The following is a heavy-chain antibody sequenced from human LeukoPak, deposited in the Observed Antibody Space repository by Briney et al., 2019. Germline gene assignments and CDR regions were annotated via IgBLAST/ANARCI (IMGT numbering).Heavy chain of an antibody. CDR2: INHSGST. V-gene: IGHV4-34*01. D-gene: IGHD3-10*01. Sequence: SETLSLTCAVYGGSFSGYYWSWIRQPPGKGLEWIGEINHSGSTNYNPSLKSRVTISVDTSKNQFSLKLSSVTAADTAVYYCATSMVRGVIMHAFDIWGQGTMVTVSS. CDR3: ATSMVRGVIMHAFDI. J-gene: IGHJ3*02. CDR1: GGSFSGYY.